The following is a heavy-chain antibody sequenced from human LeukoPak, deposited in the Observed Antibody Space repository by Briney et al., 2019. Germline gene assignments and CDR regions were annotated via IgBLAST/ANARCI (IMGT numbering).Heavy chain of an antibody. CDR1: GYSISSGYY. V-gene: IGHV4-38-2*02. J-gene: IGHJ4*02. D-gene: IGHD6-6*01. CDR3: AGEGGSYGPTYFDY. Sequence: PSETLSLTCTVSGYSISSGYYWGWIRQPPGKGLEWIGSIYHSGSTYYNPSLKSRVTISVDTSKNQFSLKLSSVTAADTAVYYCAGEGGSYGPTYFDYWGQGTLVTVSS. CDR2: IYHSGST.